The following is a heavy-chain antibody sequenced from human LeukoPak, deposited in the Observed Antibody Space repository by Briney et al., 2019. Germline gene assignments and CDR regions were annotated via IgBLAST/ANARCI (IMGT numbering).Heavy chain of an antibody. D-gene: IGHD2/OR15-2a*01. V-gene: IGHV5-51*01. Sequence: GEPLKISCKGSGYSFTSYWIGWVRQMPGKGLEWMGIIYPGDTDTRYSPSFQGQVTISADKSISTAYLQWSSLKASDTAMYYCASSNFLRRWVDYWGQGTLLTVSS. CDR1: GYSFTSYW. CDR3: ASSNFLRRWVDY. J-gene: IGHJ4*02. CDR2: IYPGDTDT.